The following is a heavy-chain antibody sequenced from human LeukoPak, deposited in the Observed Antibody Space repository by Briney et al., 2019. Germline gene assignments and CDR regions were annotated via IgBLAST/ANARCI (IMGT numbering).Heavy chain of an antibody. J-gene: IGHJ4*02. Sequence: SSETLSLTCTVSGGSISSYYWSWIRQPPGKGLEWIGYIYHSGSTNYNPSLKSRVTISVDTSKNQFSLKLSSVTAADTAVYYCARGGDLYGLFYWGQGTLVTVSS. CDR2: IYHSGST. V-gene: IGHV4-59*12. CDR3: ARGGDLYGLFY. CDR1: GGSISSYY. D-gene: IGHD2-2*02.